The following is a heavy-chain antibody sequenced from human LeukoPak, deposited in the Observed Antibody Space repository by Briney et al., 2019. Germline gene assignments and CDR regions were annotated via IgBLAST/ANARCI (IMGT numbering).Heavy chain of an antibody. Sequence: GGSLRLSCAASGFTFSSYWMSWVRQAPGKGLEWVANIKQDGSEKYYVDSVKGRFTISRDNAKNSLYLQMNSLRAEDTAVYYCARTLYGSGSYYNGKRVYYYYMDVWGKGTTVTISS. CDR2: IKQDGSEK. CDR3: ARTLYGSGSYYNGKRVYYYYMDV. V-gene: IGHV3-7*01. CDR1: GFTFSSYW. D-gene: IGHD3-10*01. J-gene: IGHJ6*03.